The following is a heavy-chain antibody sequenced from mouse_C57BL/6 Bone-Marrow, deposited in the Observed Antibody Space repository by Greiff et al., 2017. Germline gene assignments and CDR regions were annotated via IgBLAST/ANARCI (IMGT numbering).Heavy chain of an antibody. V-gene: IGHV1-72*01. D-gene: IGHD1-3*01. CDR3: ARSGYIRGLYFDV. CDR1: GYTFTSYW. Sequence: QVQLQQPGAELVKPGASVKLSCKASGYTFTSYWMHWVKQRPGRGLEWIGRIDPNSGGTKYNEKFKSKATLTVDKPSSTAYMQLSSLTSEDSAVYYCARSGYIRGLYFDVWGTGTTVTVSS. CDR2: IDPNSGGT. J-gene: IGHJ1*03.